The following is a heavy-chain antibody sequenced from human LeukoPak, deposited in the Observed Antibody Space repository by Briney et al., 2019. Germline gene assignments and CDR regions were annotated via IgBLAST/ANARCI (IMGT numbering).Heavy chain of an antibody. J-gene: IGHJ4*02. CDR2: TNPNSGGT. D-gene: IGHD3-3*01. CDR1: GYTFSGYY. CDR3: ARGSPRITIFGVVIPYYFDY. Sequence: ASVKVSCKASGYTFSGYYMHWVRQAPGQGLEWMGWTNPNSGGTNYAQKFQGRVTMTRDTSISTAYMELSRLRSDDTAVYYCARGSPRITIFGVVIPYYFDYWGQGTLVTVSS. V-gene: IGHV1-2*02.